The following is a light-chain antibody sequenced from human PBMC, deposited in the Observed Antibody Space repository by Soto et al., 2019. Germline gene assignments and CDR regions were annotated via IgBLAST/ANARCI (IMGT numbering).Light chain of an antibody. Sequence: DIVMTQSPDSLAVSLGERATINCKSSQSVLYSSNNKNYLAWYQQKAGQPPKLLFYWASTRESGVPDRFSGSGSGTDFTLTISSLQAEDVAVYYCHQYYSSPFTFGPGTTVDTK. CDR2: WAS. CDR1: QSVLYSSNNKNY. CDR3: HQYYSSPFT. V-gene: IGKV4-1*01. J-gene: IGKJ3*01.